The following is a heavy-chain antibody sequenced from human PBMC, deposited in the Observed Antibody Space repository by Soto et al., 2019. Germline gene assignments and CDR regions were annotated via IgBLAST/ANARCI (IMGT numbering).Heavy chain of an antibody. D-gene: IGHD3-22*01. V-gene: IGHV1-18*01. Sequence: ASVKVSCKASGYSFTSYGISWVRQARGQGLEWMGWISAYNGNTNYAQKLQGRVTMTTDTSTSTAYMELRSLRSDDTAVYYCARLREQWLLKYYFDYWGQGTLVTVSS. CDR3: ARLREQWLLKYYFDY. CDR1: GYSFTSYG. CDR2: ISAYNGNT. J-gene: IGHJ4*02.